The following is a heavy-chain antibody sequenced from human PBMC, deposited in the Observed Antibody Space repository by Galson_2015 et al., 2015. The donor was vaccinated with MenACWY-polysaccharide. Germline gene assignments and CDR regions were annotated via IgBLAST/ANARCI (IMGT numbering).Heavy chain of an antibody. CDR1: GGTFSDYG. Sequence: SVKVSCKASGGTFSDYGFGWVRQAPGQGLEWMGRIIPIAGMVNYAQKFQGRVTITADRSTSTVHLELSSLASEDTAVYYCARVDCTGTTCYVAHWGQGTLVTISS. D-gene: IGHD2-8*02. J-gene: IGHJ5*02. CDR2: IIPIAGMV. CDR3: ARVDCTGTTCYVAH. V-gene: IGHV1-69*04.